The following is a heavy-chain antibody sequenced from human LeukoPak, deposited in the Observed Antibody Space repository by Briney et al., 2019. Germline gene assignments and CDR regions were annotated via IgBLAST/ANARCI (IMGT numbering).Heavy chain of an antibody. J-gene: IGHJ5*02. Sequence: SVKVSCKASGDTFSSYAISWVRQAPGQGREWMGGIIPLFGTANYAQKFQGRVTITTDESTSTAYMELRSLRSEDTAVYYCARGGYCSGGSCRNWFDPWGQGTLVTVSS. D-gene: IGHD2-15*01. CDR1: GDTFSSYA. V-gene: IGHV1-69*05. CDR2: IIPLFGTA. CDR3: ARGGYCSGGSCRNWFDP.